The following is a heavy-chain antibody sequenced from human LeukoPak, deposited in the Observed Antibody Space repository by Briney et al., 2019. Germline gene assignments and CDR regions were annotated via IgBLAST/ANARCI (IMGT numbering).Heavy chain of an antibody. CDR1: GFTFSSYA. Sequence: PGGSLRLSCAASGFTFSSYAMSWVRQAPGKGLEWVSSISSSSSYIYYADSVKGRFTISRDNAKNSLYLQMNSLRAEDTAVYYCARVFGSGSYFDAFDIWGQGTMVTVSS. D-gene: IGHD3-10*01. J-gene: IGHJ3*02. CDR2: ISSSSSYI. CDR3: ARVFGSGSYFDAFDI. V-gene: IGHV3-21*01.